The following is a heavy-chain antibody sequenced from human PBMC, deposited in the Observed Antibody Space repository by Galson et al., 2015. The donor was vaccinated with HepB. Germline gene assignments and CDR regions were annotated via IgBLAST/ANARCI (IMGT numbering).Heavy chain of an antibody. CDR1: SFSGYY. CDR3: ARDRWNPVLYSSSSVYYYYGMDV. CDR2: INHSGST. D-gene: IGHD6-6*01. J-gene: IGHJ6*02. Sequence: SFSGYYWSWIRQPPGKGLEWIGEINHSGSTNYNPSLKSRVTMSVDTSKNQYSLKLSSVTAADTAVYYCARDRWNPVLYSSSSVYYYYGMDVWGQGTTVTVSS. V-gene: IGHV4-34*01.